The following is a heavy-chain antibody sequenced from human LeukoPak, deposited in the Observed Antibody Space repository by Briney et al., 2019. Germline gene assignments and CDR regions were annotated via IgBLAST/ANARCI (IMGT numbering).Heavy chain of an antibody. D-gene: IGHD3-22*01. J-gene: IGHJ4*02. CDR1: GGSISSHY. CDR2: IYYSGST. CDR3: ARRSGVVDSRDSRYHFDH. Sequence: SETLSLTCIVSGGSISSHYWRWIRQPPGKGLEYIGYIYYSGSTDYNPSLKSRVTISLDTSKNQFSLNLSSVTAADTAVYYCARRSGVVDSRDSRYHFDHWGQGTLVTVSS. V-gene: IGHV4-59*11.